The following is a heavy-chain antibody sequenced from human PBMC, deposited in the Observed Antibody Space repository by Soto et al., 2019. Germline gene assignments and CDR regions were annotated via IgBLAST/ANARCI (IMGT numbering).Heavy chain of an antibody. Sequence: ETLSLTCAVYGESFSVYYWNWIRQPPGKGLEWIGKINHSGSTNYHPSLKSRVTISVDTSKNQFYLKLTSVTAADTAVFYCAREPSQDDHSYYGMDVWGQGTPVTVSS. CDR2: INHSGST. CDR3: AREPSQDDHSYYGMDV. J-gene: IGHJ6*02. V-gene: IGHV4-34*01. CDR1: GESFSVYY.